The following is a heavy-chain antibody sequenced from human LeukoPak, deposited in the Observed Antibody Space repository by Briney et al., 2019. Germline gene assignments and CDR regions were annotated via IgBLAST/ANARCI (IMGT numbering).Heavy chain of an antibody. D-gene: IGHD2-2*01. CDR1: GGSFSGYY. V-gene: IGHV4-34*01. CDR3: ARVGTAATPIDY. CDR2: INHSGST. J-gene: IGHJ4*02. Sequence: SETLSLTCAVYGGSFSGYYWSWIRQPPGKGLEWIGEINHSGSTNYNPSLKSRVTISVDTSKNQFSLKLSSVTAADTAVYYCARVGTAATPIDYWGQGTLVTVSS.